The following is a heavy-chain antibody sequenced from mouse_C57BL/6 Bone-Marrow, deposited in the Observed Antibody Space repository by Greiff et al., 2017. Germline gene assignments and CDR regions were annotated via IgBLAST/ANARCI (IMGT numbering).Heavy chain of an antibody. CDR3: ARDDYDGFAY. CDR2: INPNNGGT. J-gene: IGHJ3*01. V-gene: IGHV1-26*01. Sequence: VQLKHSGPELVKPGASVKISCKASGYTFTDYYMNWVKQSHGKSLEWIGDINPNNGGTSYNQKFKGKATLTVDKSSSTAYMELRSLTSEDSAVYYCARDDYDGFAYWGQGTLVTVSA. CDR1: GYTFTDYY. D-gene: IGHD2-4*01.